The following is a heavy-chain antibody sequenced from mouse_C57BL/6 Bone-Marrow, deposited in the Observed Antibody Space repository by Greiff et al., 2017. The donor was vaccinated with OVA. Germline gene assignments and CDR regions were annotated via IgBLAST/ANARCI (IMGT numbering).Heavy chain of an antibody. CDR2: IYPRSGNT. D-gene: IGHD2-3*01. CDR3: AIGADGYFFDY. J-gene: IGHJ2*01. Sequence: QVQLKQSGAELARPGASVKLSCKASGYTFTSYGISWVKQRTGQGLEWIGEIYPRSGNTYYNEKFKGKATLTADKSSSTAYMELRSLTSEDSAVYFCAIGADGYFFDYWGQGTTLTVSS. V-gene: IGHV1-81*01. CDR1: GYTFTSYG.